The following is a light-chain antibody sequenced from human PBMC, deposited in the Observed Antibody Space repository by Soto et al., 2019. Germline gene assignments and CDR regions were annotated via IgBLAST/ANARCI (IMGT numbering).Light chain of an antibody. CDR3: QQYNTYSSLT. CDR2: WAS. J-gene: IGKJ4*01. Sequence: DIVMTQSPDSLAVSLGERATINCKSSQSVLYSPDNRNYLVWYQQKPGQPPKLLMSWASTRPSGVPDRFSGSGSGTDFTLTISSLQAEDVAVYYCQQYNTYSSLTFGGGTKVEIK. CDR1: QSVLYSPDNRNY. V-gene: IGKV4-1*01.